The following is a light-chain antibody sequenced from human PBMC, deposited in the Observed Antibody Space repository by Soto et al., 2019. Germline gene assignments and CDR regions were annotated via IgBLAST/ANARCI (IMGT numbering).Light chain of an antibody. Sequence: EIEVTQSPATLSVSPGERVTLSCRASQSVSSSLAWYQQRPGQAPRLLIYDTSTRAAGIAARFSGSGSGTEFTLTISRLQSEDFLVYCRPQYVTRPPETFRHGTKVDI. CDR3: PQYVTRPPET. J-gene: IGKJ1*01. CDR2: DTS. V-gene: IGKV3-15*01. CDR1: QSVSSS.